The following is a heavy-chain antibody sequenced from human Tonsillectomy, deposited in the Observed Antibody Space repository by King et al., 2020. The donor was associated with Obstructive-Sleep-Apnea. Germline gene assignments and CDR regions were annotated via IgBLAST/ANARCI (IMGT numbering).Heavy chain of an antibody. Sequence: QLVQSGAEVKKPGASVKVSCKASGYTFTGHHINWVRQAPGHGLEGMGWINPNSGGTYYAQKVQGRVTSTRDTSISTAYMELSRLRSDDTAVYYCATVAVATATYYFDYWGQGTLVTVSS. CDR1: GYTFTGHH. CDR3: ATVAVATATYYFDY. J-gene: IGHJ4*02. V-gene: IGHV1-2*01. CDR2: INPNSGGT. D-gene: IGHD4-17*01.